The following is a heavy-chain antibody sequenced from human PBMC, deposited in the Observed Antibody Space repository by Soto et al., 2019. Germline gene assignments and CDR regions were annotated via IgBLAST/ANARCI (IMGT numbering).Heavy chain of an antibody. CDR1: GDTFSNSA. CDR2: IVILFGTP. V-gene: IGHV1-69*13. D-gene: IGHD5-12*01. J-gene: IGHJ4*02. Sequence: SVKVSCKSSGDTFSNSAFSWVRQAPGQGLEWVGGIVILFGTPDFAQEFRDRAAITADESTSTVYLELSRLRSEDTAIYYCAHERVAEMATGGYFDYWGQGTPVTVSS. CDR3: AHERVAEMATGGYFDY.